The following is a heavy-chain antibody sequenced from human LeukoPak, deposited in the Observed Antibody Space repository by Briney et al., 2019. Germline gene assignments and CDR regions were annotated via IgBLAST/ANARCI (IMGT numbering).Heavy chain of an antibody. Sequence: GGSLRLSCTVSGFTFPTYSMNWVRQAPGKGLEWVASTTATGAATYYADSVQGRFTVSRDNARDSMSLQMNSLRAGDTAVYYCTRGPPTGYSTSWNPYYFDYWGQGTLVTVSS. CDR3: TRGPPTGYSTSWNPYYFDY. CDR1: GFTFPTYS. V-gene: IGHV3-21*01. D-gene: IGHD6-13*01. CDR2: TTATGAAT. J-gene: IGHJ4*02.